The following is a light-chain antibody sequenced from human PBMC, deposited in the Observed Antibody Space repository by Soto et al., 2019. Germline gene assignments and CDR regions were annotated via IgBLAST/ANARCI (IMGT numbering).Light chain of an antibody. CDR2: DAS. V-gene: IGKV1-39*01. CDR1: QNIDMY. Sequence: DIHMTQSPSSLSASVGDTVTITCRASQNIDMYLNWYQQKPGKAPRVLISDASNLQSGVPSRFSGSGSGTDFTLTISSLQSEDFATYFCQQLNSYPWTFGQGTKVEIK. J-gene: IGKJ1*01. CDR3: QQLNSYPWT.